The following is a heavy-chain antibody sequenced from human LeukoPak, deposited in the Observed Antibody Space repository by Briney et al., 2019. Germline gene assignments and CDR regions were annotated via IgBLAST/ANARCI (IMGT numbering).Heavy chain of an antibody. CDR3: ATTTIGSSSSYYFDY. CDR2: VYYSGSA. V-gene: IGHV4-59*03. D-gene: IGHD6-6*01. CDR1: DGSISTYY. J-gene: IGHJ4*02. Sequence: PSETLSLTCTISDGSISTYYWSWIRQPPGKELEWIGYVYYSGSADYNPSLRSRVTLSVDTSKNQFSLTLTSVTAADTAMYYCATTTIGSSSSYYFDYWGRGTLVTVSS.